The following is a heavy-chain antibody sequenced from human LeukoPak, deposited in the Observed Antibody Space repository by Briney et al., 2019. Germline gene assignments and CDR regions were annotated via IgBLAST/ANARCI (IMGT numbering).Heavy chain of an antibody. Sequence: SETLSLTCAVYGGSFSGYYWSWIRQPPGKGLEWIGEINHSGSTNYNPSLESRVTISVDTSKNQFSLKLSSVTAADTAVYYCASGLAELSFSRINVDYYDYWGQGTLVTVSS. J-gene: IGHJ4*02. CDR3: ASGLAELSFSRINVDYYDY. D-gene: IGHD3-16*02. V-gene: IGHV4-34*01. CDR1: GGSFSGYY. CDR2: INHSGST.